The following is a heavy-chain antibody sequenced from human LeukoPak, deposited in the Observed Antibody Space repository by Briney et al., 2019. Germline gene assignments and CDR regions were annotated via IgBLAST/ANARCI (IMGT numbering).Heavy chain of an antibody. J-gene: IGHJ5*02. CDR2: ISGSGGST. Sequence: GGSLRLSCAAPGFTFSSYAMSWVRQAPGKGLEWVSAISGSGGSTYYADSVKGRLTISRDNSKNTLYLQMNSLRAEDTAVYYCAKDLGYGLDNWFDPWGQGTLVTVSS. CDR1: GFTFSSYA. CDR3: AKDLGYGLDNWFDP. V-gene: IGHV3-23*01. D-gene: IGHD3-3*01.